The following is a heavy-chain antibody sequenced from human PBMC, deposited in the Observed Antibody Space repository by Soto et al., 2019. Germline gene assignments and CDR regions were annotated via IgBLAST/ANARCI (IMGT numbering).Heavy chain of an antibody. V-gene: IGHV1-18*01. CDR1: GYTFTSYG. CDR3: ARDSLSSWYGYGMDV. D-gene: IGHD6-13*01. Sequence: ASVKVSCKASGYTFTSYGISWVRQAPGQGLEWMGWISAYNGNTNYAQKLQGRVTMTTDTSTSTAYMELGSLRSDDTAVYYCARDSLSSWYGYGMDVWGQGTTVTVSS. J-gene: IGHJ6*02. CDR2: ISAYNGNT.